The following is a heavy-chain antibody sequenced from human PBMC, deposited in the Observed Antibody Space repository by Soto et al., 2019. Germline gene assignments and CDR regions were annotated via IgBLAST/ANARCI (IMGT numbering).Heavy chain of an antibody. CDR3: ASDLSGRADV. CDR1: GFTFSSYW. CDR2: MNEDGGTT. J-gene: IGHJ6*02. Sequence: GGSLRLSSAASGFTFSSYWMHWVRQAPGKGLVWVSRMNEDGGTTDYADSVKGRFTISRDNAKNTLYLQMNSLRVEDTAVYYCASDLSGRADVWGQGTTVTVS. V-gene: IGHV3-74*01. D-gene: IGHD3-10*01.